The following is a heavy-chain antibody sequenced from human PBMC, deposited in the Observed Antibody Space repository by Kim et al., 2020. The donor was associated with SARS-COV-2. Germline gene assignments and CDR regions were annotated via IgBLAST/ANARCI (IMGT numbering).Heavy chain of an antibody. CDR2: ISYDGSNK. J-gene: IGHJ6*03. Sequence: GGSLRLSCAASGFTFSSYAMHWVRQAPGKGLEWVAVISYDGSNKYYADSVKGRFTISRDNSKNTLYLQMNSLRAEDTAVYYCARASYYYYMDVWGKGTTV. V-gene: IGHV3-30-3*01. CDR1: GFTFSSYA. CDR3: ARASYYYYMDV.